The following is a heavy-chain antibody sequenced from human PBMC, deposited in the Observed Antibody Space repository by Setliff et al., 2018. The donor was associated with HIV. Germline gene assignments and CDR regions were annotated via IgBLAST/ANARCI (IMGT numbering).Heavy chain of an antibody. D-gene: IGHD1-26*01. CDR3: AKPLTQWGVSPYHYAVDV. J-gene: IGHJ6*02. CDR1: GFAFDNYC. CDR2: IGGSTGST. V-gene: IGHV3-23*01. Sequence: AGSLRLSWAASGFAFDNYCMSWVRQAPGKGLEWVAAIGGSTGSTYYADSVKGRFTISTDNSKNTLYLQMNSLRAEDTAVYYCAKPLTQWGVSPYHYAVDVWGQGTTVTVSS.